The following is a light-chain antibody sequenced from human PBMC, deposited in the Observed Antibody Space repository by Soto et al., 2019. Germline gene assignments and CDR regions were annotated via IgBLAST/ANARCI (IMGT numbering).Light chain of an antibody. V-gene: IGKV1-5*03. CDR1: QSISSW. Sequence: EIQMTQSASTLSASLGDRVTITSRASQSISSWLAWYQQKKGKAPTLLIYKASSLESGVPSRFSGSGYGTEFNLTISSLQTDDFATYYCQQYNSYSWTFGQGTKVDIK. CDR2: KAS. CDR3: QQYNSYSWT. J-gene: IGKJ1*01.